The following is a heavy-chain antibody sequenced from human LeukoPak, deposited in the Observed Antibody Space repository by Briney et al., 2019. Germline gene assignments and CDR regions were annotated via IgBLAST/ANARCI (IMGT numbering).Heavy chain of an antibody. CDR2: IDPSDSYT. J-gene: IGHJ3*01. D-gene: IGHD3-16*01. Sequence: GVSLKISCKGSGYSFTTYWISWVLQMPGKGPEWMGWIDPSDSYTNYSPSFQGHVTISADTSISTAYLKWSSLKASDTAMYYCAKWGAGGDFDVWGQGTMVTVSS. V-gene: IGHV5-10-1*01. CDR3: AKWGAGGDFDV. CDR1: GYSFTTYW.